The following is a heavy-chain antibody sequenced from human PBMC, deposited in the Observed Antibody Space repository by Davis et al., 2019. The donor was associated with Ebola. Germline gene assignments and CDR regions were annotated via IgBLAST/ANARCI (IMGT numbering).Heavy chain of an antibody. J-gene: IGHJ5*02. D-gene: IGHD3-22*01. Sequence: AASVKVSCKVSGYTLTELSMHWVRQAPGKGLEWMGGFDPEDGETIYAQKFQGRVTITADESTSTAYMELRSLRSDDTAVYYCARGVTMIVVSNWFDPWGQGTLVTVSS. CDR3: ARGVTMIVVSNWFDP. CDR2: FDPEDGET. CDR1: GYTLTELS. V-gene: IGHV1-24*01.